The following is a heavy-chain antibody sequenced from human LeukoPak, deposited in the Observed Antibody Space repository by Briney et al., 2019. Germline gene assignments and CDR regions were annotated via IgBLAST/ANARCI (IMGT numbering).Heavy chain of an antibody. CDR1: GGSISSYY. CDR3: AREMTTVVTDYFNY. CDR2: IYHSGST. Sequence: SETPSLTCTVSGGSISSYYWSWIRQPPGKGLEWIGYIYHSGSTNYNPSLKSRVTISVDTSKNQFSLKLSSVTAADTAVYYCAREMTTVVTDYFNYWGQGTLVTVSS. D-gene: IGHD4-23*01. V-gene: IGHV4-59*01. J-gene: IGHJ4*02.